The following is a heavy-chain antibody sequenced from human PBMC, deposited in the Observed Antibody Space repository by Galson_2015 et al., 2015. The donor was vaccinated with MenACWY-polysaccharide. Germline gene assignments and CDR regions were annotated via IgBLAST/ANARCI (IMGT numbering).Heavy chain of an antibody. CDR1: GFTFSDYY. CDR2: TSGSGGAT. Sequence: SLRLSCAASGFTFSDYYMHWIRQAPGKGLEWVSYTSGSGGATYFADSVKGRFIISRDNAKNSLYLQMNSLRAEDTAVYYCARDPRGARSSYFDNWGQGIQVTVSS. D-gene: IGHD3-10*01. V-gene: IGHV3-11*01. CDR3: ARDPRGARSSYFDN. J-gene: IGHJ4*02.